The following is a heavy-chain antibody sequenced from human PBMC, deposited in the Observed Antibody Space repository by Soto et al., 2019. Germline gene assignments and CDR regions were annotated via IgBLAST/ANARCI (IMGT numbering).Heavy chain of an antibody. J-gene: IGHJ3*02. CDR1: GGSFSGYY. V-gene: IGHV4-34*01. D-gene: IGHD6-19*01. CDR3: ARKPLSSRGPFDS. CDR2: INHSGST. Sequence: QVQLQQWGAGRLKPSETLSLTCAVYGGSFSGYYWSWIRQPPGKGLEWIGEINHSGSTNYNPSLKSRVNISVDTSKNQFSQKLSSVTAADTAVYYCARKPLSSRGPFDSWGQGTMVTVSS.